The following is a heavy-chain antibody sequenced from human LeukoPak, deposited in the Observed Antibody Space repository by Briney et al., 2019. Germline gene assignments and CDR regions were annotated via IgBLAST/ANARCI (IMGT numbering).Heavy chain of an antibody. D-gene: IGHD6-25*01. J-gene: IGHJ4*02. V-gene: IGHV7-4-1*02. CDR3: ARGTPPFEVQRPFDY. CDR1: GYTFTSYA. CDR2: INTNTGNP. Sequence: ASVKVFCKASGYTFTSYAMNWVRQAPGQGLEWMGWINTNTGNPTYAQGFTGRFVFSLDTSVSTAYLQISSLKAEDTAVYYCARGTPPFEVQRPFDYWGQGTLVTVSS.